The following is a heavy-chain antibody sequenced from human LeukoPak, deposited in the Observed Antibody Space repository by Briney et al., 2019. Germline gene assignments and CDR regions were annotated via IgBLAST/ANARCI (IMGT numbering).Heavy chain of an antibody. Sequence: ASVKVSCRTSGFTFTSFAVQWMRQARGQRLEWIGWIVVGSGNTNYAQKFQERLSITRDMSTSTAYMELSSLRSEDTAVYYCAAGPQWLATDAFDIWGQGTMVTVSS. V-gene: IGHV1-58*01. CDR1: GFTFTSFA. CDR2: IVVGSGNT. J-gene: IGHJ3*02. D-gene: IGHD6-19*01. CDR3: AAGPQWLATDAFDI.